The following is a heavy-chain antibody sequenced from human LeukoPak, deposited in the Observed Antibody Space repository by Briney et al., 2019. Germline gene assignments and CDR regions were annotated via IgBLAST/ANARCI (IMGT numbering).Heavy chain of an antibody. D-gene: IGHD6-13*01. V-gene: IGHV4-59*01. Sequence: PSETLSLTCTVSGGSISSYYWSWIRQPPGKGLEWIGYIYYSGSTNYNPSLKSRVTISVDTSKNQFSLKLSSVTAADTAVYYCARISSSWYSGFPYYYYYMDVWGKGTTVTVSS. J-gene: IGHJ6*03. CDR2: IYYSGST. CDR3: ARISSSWYSGFPYYYYYMDV. CDR1: GGSISSYY.